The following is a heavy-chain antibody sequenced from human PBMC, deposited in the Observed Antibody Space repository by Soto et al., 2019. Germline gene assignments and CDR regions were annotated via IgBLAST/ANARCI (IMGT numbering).Heavy chain of an antibody. Sequence: EVQLSESGGGLVQPGGSVRLSCAASGFNFGRYAMSWVRQAPGKGLEWVSAIGGSGAVSYHADFAKGRFTISRDNSKNTMYLQMSSLRVEDTAVYWCSPYDFWSGNYYYYGMDVWGQGTTVIVSS. CDR2: IGGSGAVS. J-gene: IGHJ6*02. D-gene: IGHD3-3*01. CDR3: SPYDFWSGNYYYYGMDV. V-gene: IGHV3-23*01. CDR1: GFNFGRYA.